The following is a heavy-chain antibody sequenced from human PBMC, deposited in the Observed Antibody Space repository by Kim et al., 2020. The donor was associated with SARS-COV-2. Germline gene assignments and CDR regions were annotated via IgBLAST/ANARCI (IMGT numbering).Heavy chain of an antibody. D-gene: IGHD3-10*01. CDR3: AGLSSGSTSYAFDI. Sequence: GGSLRLSCAASGFTFSSYEMNWVRQAPGKGLEWVSYISSSGSTIYYADSVKGLFTISRDNAKNSLYLQMNSLRAEDTAVYYCAGLSSGSTSYAFDIWGQGTMVTVSS. J-gene: IGHJ3*02. CDR2: ISSSGSTI. CDR1: GFTFSSYE. V-gene: IGHV3-48*03.